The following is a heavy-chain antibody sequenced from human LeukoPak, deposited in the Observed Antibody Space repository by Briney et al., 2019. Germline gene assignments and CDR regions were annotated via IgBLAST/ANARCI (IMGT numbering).Heavy chain of an antibody. Sequence: GGSLRLSCAASGFTFNKYWLHWVRQVPGKGLMWVSRVSAEGTNTDYADSVRGRFTISRDNAKNTLYLQMNSLRAEDTAVYYCARAQMYYYDSSGYPDDYWGQGTLVTVSS. CDR2: VSAEGTNT. J-gene: IGHJ4*02. CDR3: ARAQMYYYDSSGYPDDY. CDR1: GFTFNKYW. D-gene: IGHD3-22*01. V-gene: IGHV3-74*01.